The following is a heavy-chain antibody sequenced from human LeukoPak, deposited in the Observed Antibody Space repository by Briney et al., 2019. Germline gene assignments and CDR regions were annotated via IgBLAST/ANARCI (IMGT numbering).Heavy chain of an antibody. D-gene: IGHD2/OR15-2a*01. CDR2: ISSSSAI. CDR1: GFTFSSYS. J-gene: IGHJ4*02. CDR3: VRDHYYSFDY. V-gene: IGHV3-48*02. Sequence: GGSLRLSCVGSGFTFSSYSMSWVRQAPGKGLELLSYISSSSAIYHADSVKGRSTISRDNAKNSLYLQMNSLRDEDTAVYYCVRDHYYSFDYWGQGTLVTVSS.